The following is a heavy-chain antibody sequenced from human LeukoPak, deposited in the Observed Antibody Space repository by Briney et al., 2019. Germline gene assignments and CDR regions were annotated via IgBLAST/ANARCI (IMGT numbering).Heavy chain of an antibody. CDR2: IIPIFGTA. V-gene: IGHV1-69*13. CDR3: ASALAYCGGDCYPLDY. CDR1: GGTFSSYA. J-gene: IGHJ4*02. D-gene: IGHD2-21*01. Sequence: GASVKVSCKASGGTFSSYAISWVRQAPGQGLEWMGGIIPIFGTANYAQKFQGRVTITADESTSTAYMELSSLRSEDTAVYYCASALAYCGGDCYPLDYWGQGTLVTVSS.